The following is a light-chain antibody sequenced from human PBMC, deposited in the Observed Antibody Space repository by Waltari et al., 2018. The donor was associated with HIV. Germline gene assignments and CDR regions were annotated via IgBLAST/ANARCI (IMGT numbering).Light chain of an antibody. J-gene: IGLJ2*01. Sequence: QSVITQAPSASATPGQRVIISCSGSTSNIGSNTVHWFHQLPGPAPKLPIYTNDHRPSGVPDRFSGSQSGTSASLAISGLQSEDEADYYCAAWDDRMNGVLFGGGTKVTVL. CDR3: AAWDDRMNGVL. V-gene: IGLV1-44*01. CDR2: TND. CDR1: TSNIGSNT.